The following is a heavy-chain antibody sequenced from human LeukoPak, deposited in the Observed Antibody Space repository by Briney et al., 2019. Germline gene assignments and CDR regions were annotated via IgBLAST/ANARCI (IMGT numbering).Heavy chain of an antibody. D-gene: IGHD3/OR15-3a*01. CDR1: IDSLSGGSNY. J-gene: IGHJ4*02. CDR2: IFPSGSA. CDR3: ARQAPLDGDFDF. V-gene: IGHV4-61*02. Sequence: SETLSLTCTVSIDSLSGGSNYSGWARHPAGRGRGSIGRIFPSGSANYSPSLKSRVTISVDTSKNQFSLILNSVTAADTAVYYCARQAPLDGDFDFWGQGTLVTVSS.